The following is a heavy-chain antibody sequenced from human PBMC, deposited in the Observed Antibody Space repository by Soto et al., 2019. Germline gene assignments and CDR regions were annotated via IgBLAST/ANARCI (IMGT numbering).Heavy chain of an antibody. V-gene: IGHV5-10-1*01. CDR3: AREDYYDSSGPRSGMDV. Sequence: GESLKISCKGSVYSFTSYWISWVRQMPGKGLEWMGRIDPSDSYTNYSPSFQGHVTISADKSISTAYLQWSSLKASDTAMYYCAREDYYDSSGPRSGMDVWGQGTTVTVSS. J-gene: IGHJ6*02. CDR1: VYSFTSYW. CDR2: IDPSDSYT. D-gene: IGHD3-22*01.